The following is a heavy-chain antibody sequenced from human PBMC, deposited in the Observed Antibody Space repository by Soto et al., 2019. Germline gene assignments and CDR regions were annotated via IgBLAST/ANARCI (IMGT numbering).Heavy chain of an antibody. CDR3: ARSKHTMVRGAPRPGFEY. CDR1: GYTFNSYA. D-gene: IGHD3-10*01. Sequence: ASVKVSCKASGYTFNSYAIHWVRQAPGQRLEWMGWFNAGNGNTKYSQRFQGRFPISRDTSAITAYMGLSSLRSEDTAVYSCARSKHTMVRGAPRPGFEYWGQGTLVTVAA. V-gene: IGHV1-3*01. CDR2: FNAGNGNT. J-gene: IGHJ4*02.